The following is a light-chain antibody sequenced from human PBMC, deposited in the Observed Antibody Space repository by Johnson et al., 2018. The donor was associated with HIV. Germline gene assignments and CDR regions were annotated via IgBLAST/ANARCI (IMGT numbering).Light chain of an antibody. Sequence: QSVLTQPPSVSAAPGQKVTISCSGSSSNIGNNRVSWYQQLPGTAPKLLIYDNNKRPSGIPDRFSGSKSGTSATLGITGLQTGDEADYYCGTWDSSLSTFYVFGTGTKVTVL. CDR3: GTWDSSLSTFYV. CDR1: SSNIGNNR. V-gene: IGLV1-51*01. J-gene: IGLJ1*01. CDR2: DNN.